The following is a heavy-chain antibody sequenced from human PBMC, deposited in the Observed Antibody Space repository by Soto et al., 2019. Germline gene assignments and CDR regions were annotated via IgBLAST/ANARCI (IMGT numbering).Heavy chain of an antibody. CDR2: SYYSGTT. CDR3: ARSVDP. J-gene: IGHJ5*02. V-gene: IGHV4-31*03. CDR1: GGSISSGGYY. Sequence: QVQLQESGPGLVKPSQTLSLTCTVSGGSISSGGYYWSWIRQHPGQGLEWIGYSYYSGTTYYNPSLRSRVTISVDTSKNQVSLRLTSVTAADTAVYYCARSVDPWGQGTLVTVSS.